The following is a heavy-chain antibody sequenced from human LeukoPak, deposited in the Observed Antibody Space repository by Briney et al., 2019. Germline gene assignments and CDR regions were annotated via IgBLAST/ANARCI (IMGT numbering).Heavy chain of an antibody. CDR3: ALWFGELGAFDP. Sequence: SQTLSLTCTVSGGSISSGGYYWSWIRQHPGKGLEWIGYIYYSGSTYYNPSLKSRVTTSVDTSKNQFSLKLSSVTAADTAVYYCALWFGELGAFDPWGQGTLVTVSS. V-gene: IGHV4-31*03. J-gene: IGHJ5*02. D-gene: IGHD3-10*01. CDR1: GGSISSGGYY. CDR2: IYYSGST.